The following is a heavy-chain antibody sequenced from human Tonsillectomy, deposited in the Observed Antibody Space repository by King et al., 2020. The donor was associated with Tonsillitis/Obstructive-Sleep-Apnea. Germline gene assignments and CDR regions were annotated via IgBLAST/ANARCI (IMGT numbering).Heavy chain of an antibody. CDR2: FKRKTECGAT. Sequence: VPLVESGGGFVKPGGSLRLSCAASGFTFSNAWGTWVRQAPGKGLGWVGRFKRKTECGATDYAAPVKGRFTIPRDDSKNTLYLQMNSLKTEDTAVYYCTTLLGYCSSTSCSGYWGQGSLVTVSS. J-gene: IGHJ4*02. CDR3: TTLLGYCSSTSCSGY. D-gene: IGHD2-2*01. CDR1: GFTFSNAW. V-gene: IGHV3-15*01.